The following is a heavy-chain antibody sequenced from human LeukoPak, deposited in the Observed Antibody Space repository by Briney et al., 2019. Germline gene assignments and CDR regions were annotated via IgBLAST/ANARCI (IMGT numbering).Heavy chain of an antibody. D-gene: IGHD4-17*01. CDR3: AREARYGDYEGDAFDI. CDR2: INHSGST. CDR1: GGSFSGYY. J-gene: IGHJ3*02. Sequence: SETLSLTCAVYGGSFSGYYWSWIRQPPGKGLEWIGEINHSGSTNYNPSLKSRVTISVDTSKNQFSLKLSSVTAADTAVYYCAREARYGDYEGDAFDIWGQGTMVTVSS. V-gene: IGHV4-34*01.